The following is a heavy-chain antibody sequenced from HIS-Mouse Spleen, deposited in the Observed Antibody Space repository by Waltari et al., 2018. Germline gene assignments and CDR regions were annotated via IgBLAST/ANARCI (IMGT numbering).Heavy chain of an antibody. D-gene: IGHD6-13*01. CDR1: GCPISSSLYY. CDR2: IYYSGST. J-gene: IGHJ2*01. Sequence: QLQLQESGPGLVKPSETLSLTCPVPGCPISSSLYYWGWIRQPPGKGLEWIGSIYYSGSTYYNPSLKSRVTISVDTSKNQFSLKLSSVTAADTAVYYCAREIPYSSSWYDWYFDLWGRGTLVTVSS. CDR3: AREIPYSSSWYDWYFDL. V-gene: IGHV4-39*07.